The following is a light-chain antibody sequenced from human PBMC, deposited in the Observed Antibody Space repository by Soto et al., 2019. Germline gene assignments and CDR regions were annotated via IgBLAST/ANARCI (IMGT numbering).Light chain of an antibody. CDR1: SSNIGAGYD. CDR3: QSYDSRLSALV. V-gene: IGLV1-40*01. CDR2: GNI. Sequence: QSVLTQPPSVSGAPGQRVTISCTGSSSNIGAGYDVHWYQQLPGTAPKLLIYGNINRPSGVPDRFSGSNSGTSASLAITGLQADDEADYYCQSYDSRLSALVFVTGTKLTLL. J-gene: IGLJ1*01.